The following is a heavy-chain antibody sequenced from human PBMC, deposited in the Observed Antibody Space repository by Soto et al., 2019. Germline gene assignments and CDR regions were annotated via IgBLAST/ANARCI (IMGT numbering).Heavy chain of an antibody. V-gene: IGHV4-31*03. CDR3: ARAHYGDYGYGMDV. J-gene: IGHJ6*02. CDR1: GGSISSGGYY. D-gene: IGHD4-17*01. CDR2: IYYSGST. Sequence: SETLSLTCTVSGGSISSGGYYWSWIRQHPGKGLEWIGYIYYSGSTYYKPSLKSRVTISVDTSKNQFSLKLSSVTAADTAVYYCARAHYGDYGYGMDVWGQGTTVTVSS.